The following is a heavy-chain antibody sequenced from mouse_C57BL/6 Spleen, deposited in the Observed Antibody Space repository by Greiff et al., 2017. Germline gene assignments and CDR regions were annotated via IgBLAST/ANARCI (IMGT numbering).Heavy chain of an antibody. CDR3: ARDYSSTWFAY. V-gene: IGHV1-54*01. Sequence: VQLQQSGAELVRPGTSVTVSCKASGYAFTNYLIEWVKQRPGQGLEGIGVINPGSGGTNYNEKFKGKATLTADKSSSSAYMQLSSLTSEDSAVYFCARDYSSTWFAYWGQGTLVTVSA. D-gene: IGHD2-5*01. CDR2: INPGSGGT. J-gene: IGHJ3*01. CDR1: GYAFTNYL.